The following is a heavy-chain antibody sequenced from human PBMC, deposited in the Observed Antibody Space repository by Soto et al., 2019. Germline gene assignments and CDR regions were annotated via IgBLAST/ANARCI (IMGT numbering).Heavy chain of an antibody. CDR1: GGSISSGGYY. CDR3: ARDRPRGKHVHKYYYYGMDV. D-gene: IGHD6-6*01. J-gene: IGHJ6*02. Sequence: QVQLQESGPGLVKPSQTLSLTCTVSGGSISSGGYYWSWIRQHPGKGLEWIGYIYYSGSTYYNPSLKSRVTISVDTSKNQFSLKLSSVTAADTAVYYCARDRPRGKHVHKYYYYGMDVWGQGTTVTVSS. V-gene: IGHV4-31*03. CDR2: IYYSGST.